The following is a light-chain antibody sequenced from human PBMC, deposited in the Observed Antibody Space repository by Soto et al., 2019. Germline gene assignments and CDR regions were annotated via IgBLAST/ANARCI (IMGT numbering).Light chain of an antibody. CDR3: AAWDDSLKALV. CDR1: SSNVGTNT. Sequence: QPVLTQPPSASGTPGQRVTISCSGSSSNVGTNTVNWYQQLPGTAPKHLIYSNNQRPPGVPDRFSGSKSGTSASLAISGLQSEDEADYYCAAWDDSLKALVFGTGTKLTVL. V-gene: IGLV1-44*01. CDR2: SNN. J-gene: IGLJ1*01.